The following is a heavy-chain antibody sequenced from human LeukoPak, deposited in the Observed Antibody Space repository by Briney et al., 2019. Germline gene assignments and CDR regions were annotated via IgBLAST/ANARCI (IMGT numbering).Heavy chain of an antibody. Sequence: PGGSLRLSCAASGFTFSRFGMNWVRQAPGKGLEWVAFIQYDESLKCYLRSVKGRFATSRDNTKNTVYLQMNSLRVEDTAVYYCAKDQGVVGSYDAWGQGTLVTVSS. J-gene: IGHJ5*02. CDR2: IQYDESLK. CDR3: AKDQGVVGSYDA. V-gene: IGHV3-30*02. D-gene: IGHD3-10*01. CDR1: GFTFSRFG.